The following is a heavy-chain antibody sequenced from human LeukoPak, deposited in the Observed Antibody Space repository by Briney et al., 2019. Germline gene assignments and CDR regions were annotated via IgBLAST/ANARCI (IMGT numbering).Heavy chain of an antibody. CDR1: GFTFSSYA. D-gene: IGHD3-22*01. J-gene: IGHJ4*02. V-gene: IGHV3-48*03. CDR3: AREGDYYDSSGYTTPLFDY. Sequence: GGSLRLSCAASGFTFSSYAMNWVRQAPGKGLEWVTYISSSGSTIYYADSVKGRFTISRDNAKNSLYLQMNSLRAEDTAVYYCAREGDYYDSSGYTTPLFDYWGQGTLVTVSS. CDR2: ISSSGSTI.